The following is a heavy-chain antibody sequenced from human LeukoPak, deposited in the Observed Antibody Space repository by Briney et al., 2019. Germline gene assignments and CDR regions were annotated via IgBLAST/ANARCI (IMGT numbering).Heavy chain of an antibody. J-gene: IGHJ4*02. CDR3: ARAAFPPTWLHLFDY. CDR1: GYTFTSYG. Sequence: EASVKVSCKASGYTFTSYGISWVRQAPGQGLEWMGWISAYNGNTNYAQKLQGRVTMTTDTSTSTAYMELRSLRSDDTAVCYCARAAFPPTWLHLFDYWGQGTLVTVSS. V-gene: IGHV1-18*01. D-gene: IGHD6-19*01. CDR2: ISAYNGNT.